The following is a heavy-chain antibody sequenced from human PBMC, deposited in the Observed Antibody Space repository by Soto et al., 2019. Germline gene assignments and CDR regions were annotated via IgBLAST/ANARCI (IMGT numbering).Heavy chain of an antibody. Sequence: ASVKVSCKASGYTFTSYGISWVRQAPGQGLEWMGWISAYNGNTNYAQKLQGRVTMTTDTSTSTAYMELSSLRSDDTAVYYCARVYCSGGRCYSVDYWGQGTLVTVSS. CDR1: GYTFTSYG. V-gene: IGHV1-18*01. J-gene: IGHJ4*02. CDR2: ISAYNGNT. CDR3: ARVYCSGGRCYSVDY. D-gene: IGHD2-15*01.